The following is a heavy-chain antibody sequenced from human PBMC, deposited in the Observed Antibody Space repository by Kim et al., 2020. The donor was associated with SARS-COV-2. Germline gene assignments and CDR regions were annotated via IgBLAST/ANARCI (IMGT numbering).Heavy chain of an antibody. CDR3: ARDQFSYGSGSYPIDY. J-gene: IGHJ4*02. D-gene: IGHD3-10*01. Sequence: SVKGRFTISRDNSKNTLYLQMNSLRAEDTAVYYCARDQFSYGSGSYPIDYWGQGTLVTVSS. V-gene: IGHV3-30*01.